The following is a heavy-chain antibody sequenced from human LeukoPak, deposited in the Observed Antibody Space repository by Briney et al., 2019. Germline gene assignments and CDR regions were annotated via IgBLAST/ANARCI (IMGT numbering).Heavy chain of an antibody. V-gene: IGHV3-23*01. Sequence: PGGSLRLSCAASGFTFSSYVMNWVRQAPRKGLEWVSAISDTGGSTYYADSVRGRFTISRDNSKNTLYLQMNSLRAEDTAVYYCAKGSSGWDFDYWGQGTLVTVSS. D-gene: IGHD6-19*01. CDR3: AKGSSGWDFDY. J-gene: IGHJ4*02. CDR1: GFTFSSYV. CDR2: ISDTGGST.